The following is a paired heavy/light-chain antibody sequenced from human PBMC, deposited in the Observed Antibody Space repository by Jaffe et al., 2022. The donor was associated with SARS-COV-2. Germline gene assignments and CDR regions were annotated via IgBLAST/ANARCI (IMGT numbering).Light chain of an antibody. CDR2: DDS. CDR3: QVWDSSSDHPGV. CDR1: NIGSKS. J-gene: IGLJ1*01. Sequence: SYVLTQPPSVSVAPGQTARITCGGNNIGSKSVHWYQQKPGQAPVLVVYDDSDRPSGIPERFSGSNSGNTATLTISRVEAGDEADYYCQVWDSSSDHPGVFGTGTKVTVL. V-gene: IGLV3-21*02.
Heavy chain of an antibody. CDR1: GFTFSSYA. D-gene: IGHD4-17*01. CDR3: AKGQDPRSVRQPGYGDTEWAFDL. J-gene: IGHJ2*01. V-gene: IGHV3-23*01. CDR2: ISGSGGST. Sequence: EVQLLESGGGLVQPGGSLRLSCAASGFTFSSYAMSWVRQAPGKGLEWVSAISGSGGSTYYADSVKGRFTISRDNSKNTLYLQMNSLRAEDTAVYYCAKGQDPRSVRQPGYGDTEWAFDLWGRGTLVTVSS.